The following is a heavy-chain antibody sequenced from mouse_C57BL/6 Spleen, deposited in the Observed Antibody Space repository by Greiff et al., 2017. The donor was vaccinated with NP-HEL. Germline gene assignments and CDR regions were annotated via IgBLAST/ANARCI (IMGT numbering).Heavy chain of an antibody. CDR3: AFYYEYDGYAMDY. Sequence: QVQLQQPGAELVKPGASVKLSCKASGYTFTSYWMHWVKQRPGQGLEWIGMIHPNSGSTNYNEKFKSKATLTVDKSSSTAYMQLSSLTSEDSAVYYCAFYYEYDGYAMDYWGQGTSVTVSS. CDR1: GYTFTSYW. V-gene: IGHV1-64*01. J-gene: IGHJ4*01. CDR2: IHPNSGST. D-gene: IGHD2-4*01.